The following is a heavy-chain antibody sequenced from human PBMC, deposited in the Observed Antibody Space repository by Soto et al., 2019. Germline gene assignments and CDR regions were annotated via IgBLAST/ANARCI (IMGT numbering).Heavy chain of an antibody. CDR2: IKTRTEGVTT. V-gene: IGHV3-15*01. Sequence: PGGSLRLSCATSGFAFSDAWLSWVRQAPGKGLEWVGRIKTRTEGVTTDYAAPVKGRFTISRDDSKNTVYLQINSLKTEDTAVYYCTTNYGYNYREFDHWGQGTLVTVSS. CDR3: TTNYGYNYREFDH. J-gene: IGHJ4*02. CDR1: GFAFSDAW. D-gene: IGHD5-18*01.